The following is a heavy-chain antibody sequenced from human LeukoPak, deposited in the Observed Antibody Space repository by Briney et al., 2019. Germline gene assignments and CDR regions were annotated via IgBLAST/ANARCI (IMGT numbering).Heavy chain of an antibody. Sequence: SETLSLTCTASGGSISSSSYYWGWIRQPPGQGLVWIVGIYYSGSTYYNSSLNRLITISVDTSKNQFSLKLSSVTAADTAVYYCARGFKSYGFIYAFDYWGQGTLVTVSS. D-gene: IGHD5-18*01. J-gene: IGHJ4*02. CDR3: ARGFKSYGFIYAFDY. V-gene: IGHV4-39*01. CDR1: GGSISSSSYY. CDR2: IYYSGST.